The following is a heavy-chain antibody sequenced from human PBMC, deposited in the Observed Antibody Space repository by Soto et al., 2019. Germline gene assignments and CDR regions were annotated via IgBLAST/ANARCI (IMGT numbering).Heavy chain of an antibody. CDR1: GFTFSLYS. Sequence: EVQLVESGGGLVQPGGSLRLSCAASGFTFSLYSMSWVRQAPGKGLEWVSYISRSSTGIHYADPVKGRFTISRDDATNSMHLQMNRLRDGDTAVYYCARAVTWGLDVWGQGTTVSISS. V-gene: IGHV3-48*02. D-gene: IGHD3-10*01. CDR2: ISRSSTGI. J-gene: IGHJ6*02. CDR3: ARAVTWGLDV.